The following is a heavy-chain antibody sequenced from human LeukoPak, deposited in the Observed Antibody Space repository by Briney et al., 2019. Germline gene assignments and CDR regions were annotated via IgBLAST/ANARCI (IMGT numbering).Heavy chain of an antibody. V-gene: IGHV3-23*01. J-gene: IGHJ2*01. CDR1: GFTFSSYA. Sequence: GGSLRLSCAASGFTFSSYAMSWVRQAPGKGLEWVSVIGDSGGSTYYADSVKGRFTISRDNSKNTLYLQMNSLRAEDTAVYYCAKGGIMQSSSPGLQYFDLWGRSTLVSVSS. D-gene: IGHD6-6*01. CDR2: IGDSGGST. CDR3: AKGGIMQSSSPGLQYFDL.